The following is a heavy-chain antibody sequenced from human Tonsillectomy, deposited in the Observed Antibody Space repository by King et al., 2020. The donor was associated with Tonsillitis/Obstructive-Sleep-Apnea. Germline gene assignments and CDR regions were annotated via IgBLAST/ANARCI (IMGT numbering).Heavy chain of an antibody. CDR1: GFTVSSNY. Sequence: VQLVESGGGLIQPGGSLRLSCAASGFTVSSNYMSWVRQAPGKGLEWVSVIYSGGSTYYADSVKGRFTISRDNSKNTLYLQVNSLRAEDTAVYYCARGPTVDNDAFDIWGLGTMVTVSS. J-gene: IGHJ3*02. CDR3: ARGPTVDNDAFDI. CDR2: IYSGGST. V-gene: IGHV3-53*01. D-gene: IGHD4-23*01.